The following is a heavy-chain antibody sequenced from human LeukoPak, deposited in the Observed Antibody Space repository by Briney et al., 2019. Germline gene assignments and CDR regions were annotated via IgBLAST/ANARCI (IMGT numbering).Heavy chain of an antibody. V-gene: IGHV3-21*01. CDR1: GFSFSDFS. D-gene: IGHD2-15*01. CDR2: ISSSSHTIYR. CDR3: ARDRVMGRQFYHYMDV. Sequence: GGSLRLSCAASGFSFSDFSLSWVRHSPGKGLEWVSSISSSSHTIYRYYADSMRGRFTVSRDNAKNSLYLQMNSLRAEETAVYYCARDRVMGRQFYHYMDVWGKGTTVTVSS. J-gene: IGHJ6*03.